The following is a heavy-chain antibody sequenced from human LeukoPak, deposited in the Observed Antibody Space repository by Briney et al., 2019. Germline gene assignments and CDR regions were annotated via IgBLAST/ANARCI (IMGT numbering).Heavy chain of an antibody. V-gene: IGHV4-59*01. J-gene: IGHJ4*02. CDR1: GSSISSYY. CDR2: IYYSGST. D-gene: IGHD3-22*01. Sequence: SETLSLTCTVSGSSISSYYWSWIRQPPGKGLEWIGYIYYSGSTNYNPSLKSRVTISVDTSKNQFSLKLSSVTAADTAVYYCAGASYDSSGVHWGQGTLVTVSS. CDR3: AGASYDSSGVH.